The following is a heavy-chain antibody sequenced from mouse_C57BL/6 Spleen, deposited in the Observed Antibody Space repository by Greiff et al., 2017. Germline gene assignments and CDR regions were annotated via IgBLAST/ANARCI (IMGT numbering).Heavy chain of an antibody. J-gene: IGHJ3*01. CDR1: GFTFSSYA. V-gene: IGHV5-4*01. CDR3: ARDHRLGWFAY. CDR2: ISDGGSYT. D-gene: IGHD2-4*01. Sequence: DVKLVESGGGLVKPGGSLKLSCAASGFTFSSYAMSWVRQTPEKRLEWVATISDGGSYTYYPDNVKGRFTISRDNAKNNLYLQMSHLKSEDTAMYYCARDHRLGWFAYWGQGTLVTVSA.